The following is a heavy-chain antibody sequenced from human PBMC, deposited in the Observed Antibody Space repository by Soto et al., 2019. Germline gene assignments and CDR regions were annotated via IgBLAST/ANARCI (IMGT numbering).Heavy chain of an antibody. D-gene: IGHD5-12*01. J-gene: IGHJ4*02. CDR2: ISYDGSNK. CDR3: ANLGYSGYDWGIAVAGWRDY. CDR1: GFTFSSYG. V-gene: IGHV3-30*18. Sequence: QVQLVESGGGVVQPGRSLRLSCAASGFTFSSYGMHWVRQAPGKGLEWVAVISYDGSNKYYADSVKGRFTISRDNSKNTLYLQMNSLRAEDTAVYYCANLGYSGYDWGIAVAGWRDYWGQGTLVTVSS.